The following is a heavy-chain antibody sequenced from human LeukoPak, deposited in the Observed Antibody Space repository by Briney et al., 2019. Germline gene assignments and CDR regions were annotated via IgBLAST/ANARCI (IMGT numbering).Heavy chain of an antibody. CDR1: GFTFSSYS. D-gene: IGHD6-6*01. Sequence: GGSLRLSCAASGFTFSSYSMNWVRQAPGKGLEWVSSISSSSSYIYYADSVKGRFTISRDNSKNTLYLQMNSLRAEDTAVYYCAREPVPHYYYMDVWGKGTTVTVS. V-gene: IGHV3-21*01. J-gene: IGHJ6*03. CDR2: ISSSSSYI. CDR3: AREPVPHYYYMDV.